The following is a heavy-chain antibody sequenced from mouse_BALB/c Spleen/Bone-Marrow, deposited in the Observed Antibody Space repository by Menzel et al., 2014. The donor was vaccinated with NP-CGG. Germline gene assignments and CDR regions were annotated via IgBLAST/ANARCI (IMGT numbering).Heavy chain of an antibody. Sequence: QVHVKQSGAELARPGASVKLSCKASGYTFTSYWMQWVKQRPGQGLEWIGAIYPGDGDTRYTQKFKGKATLTADKSSSTAYMQLRSLASEDSAVYYCARRDYGIRENYYAMDYWGQGTSVTVSS. CDR2: IYPGDGDT. D-gene: IGHD1-2*01. CDR3: ARRDYGIRENYYAMDY. V-gene: IGHV1-87*01. CDR1: GYTFTSYW. J-gene: IGHJ4*01.